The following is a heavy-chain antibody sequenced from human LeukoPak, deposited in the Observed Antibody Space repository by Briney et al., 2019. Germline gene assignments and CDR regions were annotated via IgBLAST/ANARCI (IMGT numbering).Heavy chain of an antibody. Sequence: PGGSLRLSCAASGLTFSSYGMHWVRQAPGKGLEWVAVISYDGSKKYYAESVKGRFSISRDNSKNTLYLQMNSLRPEDTAVYYCARRDYYDSTGYYDSQNWGQGTLVVVSS. V-gene: IGHV3-30*03. CDR2: ISYDGSKK. CDR1: GLTFSSYG. J-gene: IGHJ1*01. D-gene: IGHD3-22*01. CDR3: ARRDYYDSTGYYDSQN.